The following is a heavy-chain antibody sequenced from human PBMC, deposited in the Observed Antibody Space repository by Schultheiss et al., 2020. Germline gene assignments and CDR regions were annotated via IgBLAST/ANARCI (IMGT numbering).Heavy chain of an antibody. CDR1: GGSISSSSYY. J-gene: IGHJ4*02. D-gene: IGHD6-19*01. V-gene: IGHV4-39*07. CDR3: ARGEIAVAGNTFGY. CDR2: IYYSGST. Sequence: SQTLSLTCTVSGGSISSSSYYWGWIRQPPGKGLEWIGSIYYSGSTNYNPSLKSRVTISVDTSKNQFSLKLSSVTAADTAVYYCARGEIAVAGNTFGYWGQGTLVNVSS.